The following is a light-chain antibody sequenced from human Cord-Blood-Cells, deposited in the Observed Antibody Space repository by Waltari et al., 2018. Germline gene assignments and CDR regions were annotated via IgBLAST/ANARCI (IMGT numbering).Light chain of an antibody. V-gene: IGKV3-15*01. CDR3: QQYNNWPPIT. CDR2: GAS. Sequence: EIVMTPSPATLSVSPGERATLSCRASQSVSSNLAWYQQKPGQAPRVLIDGASTRATGIPARFSGSGSGTEFTLTISSLQSEDCAVYYCQQYNNWPPITFGQGTRLEIK. J-gene: IGKJ5*01. CDR1: QSVSSN.